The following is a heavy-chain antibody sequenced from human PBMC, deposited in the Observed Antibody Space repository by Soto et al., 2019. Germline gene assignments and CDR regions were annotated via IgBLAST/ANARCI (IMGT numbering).Heavy chain of an antibody. D-gene: IGHD1-1*01. Sequence: QVQLVESGGGVVQPGRSLRLSCAASGFTFSSYAMHWVRQAPGKGLEWVAVISYDGSNKYNADSVKGRFTISRDNSKNTLYLQLNSLRTGDTAVYYCARDRLRYNWNDFPYYYYGMDVWGQGTTVTVSS. V-gene: IGHV3-30-3*01. CDR3: ARDRLRYNWNDFPYYYYGMDV. CDR1: GFTFSSYA. J-gene: IGHJ6*02. CDR2: ISYDGSNK.